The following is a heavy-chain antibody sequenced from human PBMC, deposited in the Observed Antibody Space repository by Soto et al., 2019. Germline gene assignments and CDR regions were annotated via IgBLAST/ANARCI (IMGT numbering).Heavy chain of an antibody. D-gene: IGHD6-6*01. CDR3: AKRSSSSTFDY. J-gene: IGHJ4*02. CDR1: GFTFSSYA. Sequence: EVQLLESGGGLVQPGESLRLSCAASGFTFSSYAMSWVRQAPGKGLEWVSVISGSDDSTYYADSVKGRFTISRDNSKNTLYLQINGLRAEDTAVYYCAKRSSSSTFDYWGQGTLITVSS. CDR2: ISGSDDST. V-gene: IGHV3-23*01.